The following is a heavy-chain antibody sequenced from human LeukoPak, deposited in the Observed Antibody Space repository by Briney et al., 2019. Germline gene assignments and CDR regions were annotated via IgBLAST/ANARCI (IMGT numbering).Heavy chain of an antibody. D-gene: IGHD6-13*01. CDR2: ISSGSGVI. Sequence: GGSLRLSCAASGFTFRTYSMNWVRQAPGKGLEWVSSISSGSGVIYYADSVKGRFTISRDNAQNSLYLQMNSLRAEDTAIYYCATSTAAAGTDWGQGTLVTVSS. J-gene: IGHJ4*02. CDR3: ATSTAAAGTD. CDR1: GFTFRTYS. V-gene: IGHV3-21*04.